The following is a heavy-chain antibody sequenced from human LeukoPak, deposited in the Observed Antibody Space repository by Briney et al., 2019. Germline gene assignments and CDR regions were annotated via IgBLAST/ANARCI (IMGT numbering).Heavy chain of an antibody. CDR3: ARASSYYDFWSGHDY. V-gene: IGHV3-30-3*01. D-gene: IGHD3-3*01. CDR2: ISYDGSNK. CDR1: GFTFSNYA. J-gene: IGHJ4*02. Sequence: RAGGSLRLSCAASGFTFSNYAMHWVRQAPGKGLEWVAVISYDGSNKYYADSVKGRFTISRDNSKNTLYLQVNSLRAEDTAEYYCARASSYYDFWSGHDYWGQGTLVTVSS.